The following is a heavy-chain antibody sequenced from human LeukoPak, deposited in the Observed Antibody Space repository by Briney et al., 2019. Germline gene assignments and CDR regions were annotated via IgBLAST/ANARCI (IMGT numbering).Heavy chain of an antibody. Sequence: SQTLSLTCTVSGGSISSYYWSWIRQPPGKGLEWIGYIYYSGSTNYNPSLKSRVTISVDTSKNQFSLKLSSATAADTAVYYCARGSIAVAGTFDYWGQGTLVTVSS. CDR2: IYYSGST. D-gene: IGHD6-19*01. V-gene: IGHV4-59*01. CDR3: ARGSIAVAGTFDY. J-gene: IGHJ4*02. CDR1: GGSISSYY.